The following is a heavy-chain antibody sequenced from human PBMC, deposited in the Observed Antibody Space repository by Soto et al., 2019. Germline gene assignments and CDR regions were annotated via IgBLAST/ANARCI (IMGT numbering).Heavy chain of an antibody. CDR2: IYYSGST. J-gene: IGHJ3*02. V-gene: IGHV4-59*01. D-gene: IGHD2-2*01. Sequence: QVQLQESGPGLVKPSETLSLTCTVSGGSISSYYWSWIRQPPGKGLEWIGYIYYSGSTNYNPSLKSRVTISVDTSKNPFSLKLSSVTAAYTAVYYCARGRGGWFINQLLNAFDIWGQGTMVTVSS. CDR1: GGSISSYY. CDR3: ARGRGGWFINQLLNAFDI.